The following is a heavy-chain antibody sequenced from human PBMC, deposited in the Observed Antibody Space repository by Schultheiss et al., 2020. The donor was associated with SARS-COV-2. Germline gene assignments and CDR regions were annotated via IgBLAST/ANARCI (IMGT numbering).Heavy chain of an antibody. D-gene: IGHD2-2*01. CDR2: ISSSSSTI. CDR1: GFTVSSNY. J-gene: IGHJ3*02. Sequence: GGSLRLSCAASGFTVSSNYMSWIRQAPGKGLEWVSYISSSSSTIYYADSVKGRFTISRDNAKNSLYLQMNSLRAEDTAVYYCAIIGYCSSTSCFDAFDIWGQGTMVTVSS. V-gene: IGHV3-11*04. CDR3: AIIGYCSSTSCFDAFDI.